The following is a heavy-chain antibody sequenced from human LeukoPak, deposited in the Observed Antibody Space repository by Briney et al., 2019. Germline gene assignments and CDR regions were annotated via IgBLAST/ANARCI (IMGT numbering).Heavy chain of an antibody. CDR1: GLTFSSRDW. Sequence: GGSLRLSCVASGLTFSSRDWMTWVRQAPGKGLEWVATIQPDGSEKYYSDSVKGRFTISRDNSRDSVYLQMNSLRDDDTSIYYCARDASALYWGRGTLVTVSS. J-gene: IGHJ4*02. V-gene: IGHV3-7*01. CDR3: ARDASALY. CDR2: IQPDGSEK. D-gene: IGHD6-19*01.